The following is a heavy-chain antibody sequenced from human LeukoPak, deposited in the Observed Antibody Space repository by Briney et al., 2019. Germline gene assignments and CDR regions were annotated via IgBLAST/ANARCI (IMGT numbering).Heavy chain of an antibody. Sequence: GGSLRLSCAASGFTFRDYWMSWARQVPGKGLEWVANLKGDGSEKYYVDSVEGRFTISRDNAKNSVFLQMSSLRAEDTAVYCCARDGASFDYWGQGILVTVSS. CDR2: LKGDGSEK. CDR3: ARDGASFDY. V-gene: IGHV3-7*01. CDR1: GFTFRDYW. D-gene: IGHD4/OR15-4a*01. J-gene: IGHJ4*02.